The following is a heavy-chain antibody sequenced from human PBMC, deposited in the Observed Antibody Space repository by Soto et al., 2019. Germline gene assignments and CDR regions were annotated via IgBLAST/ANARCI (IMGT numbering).Heavy chain of an antibody. CDR1: GFTFSDYY. CDR2: ISSSGSTI. Sequence: GGSLRLSCAASGFTFSDYYMSWIRQAPGKGLEWVSYISSSGSTIYYADSVKGRFTISRDNAKNSLYLQMNSLRAEDTAVYYCARDHQTGTILWRPGGWFDPWGQGTLVTVSS. V-gene: IGHV3-11*01. CDR3: ARDHQTGTILWRPGGWFDP. J-gene: IGHJ5*02. D-gene: IGHD1-7*01.